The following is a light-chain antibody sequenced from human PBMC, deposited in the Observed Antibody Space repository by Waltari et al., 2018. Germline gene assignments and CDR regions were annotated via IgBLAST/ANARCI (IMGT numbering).Light chain of an antibody. CDR2: GAS. CDR3: QQYGSSPLT. CDR1: QSVSSSY. J-gene: IGKJ1*01. V-gene: IGKV3-20*01. Sequence: EIVLTQSPCPLSLSPGERATLSCRSSQSVSSSYLARYQQKPGQAPRLLIYGASSRATGIPDRFSGSGSGTDFTLTISRLEPEDFAVYYCQQYGSSPLTFGQGTKVEIK.